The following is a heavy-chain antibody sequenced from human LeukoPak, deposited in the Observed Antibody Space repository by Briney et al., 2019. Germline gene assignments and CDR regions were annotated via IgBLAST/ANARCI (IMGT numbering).Heavy chain of an antibody. Sequence: GGSLRLSCAASGFTFSSYLMHWVRQAPGKGLEWVSVIYSGGSTYYADSVKGRFTISRDNSKNTLYLQMNSLRAEDTAVYYCARDLRGGGFLSGYYRLSYYYGMDVWGQGTTVTVSS. J-gene: IGHJ6*02. CDR3: ARDLRGGGFLSGYYRLSYYYGMDV. CDR2: IYSGGST. V-gene: IGHV3-66*01. D-gene: IGHD3-3*01. CDR1: GFTFSSYL.